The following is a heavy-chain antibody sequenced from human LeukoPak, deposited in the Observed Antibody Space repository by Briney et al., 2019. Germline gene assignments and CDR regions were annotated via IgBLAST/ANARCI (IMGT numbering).Heavy chain of an antibody. D-gene: IGHD3-22*01. V-gene: IGHV3-23*01. CDR1: GFTFSTYA. J-gene: IGHJ4*02. Sequence: GGSLRLSCAASGFTFSTYAMSWVRQAPGTGLEWVSAISTTGVGKYYADSVKGRFTISRDNSKNTLYLQMSSLRAENTAVYYCANDGLDYYDSSGYSYFHYWGQGTLVTVSS. CDR3: ANDGLDYYDSSGYSYFHY. CDR2: ISTTGVGK.